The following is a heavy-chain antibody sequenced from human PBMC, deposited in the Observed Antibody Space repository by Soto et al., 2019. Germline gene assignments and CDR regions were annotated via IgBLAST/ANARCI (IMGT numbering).Heavy chain of an antibody. CDR2: IWYDGTNK. J-gene: IGHJ4*02. V-gene: IGHV3-33*01. CDR3: ARGRLTSGYDYYFDY. D-gene: IGHD5-12*01. Sequence: QVQLVESGGGVVQPGRSLRLSCAASGFTFSSYGMYWVRQAPGKGLEWVAVIWYDGTNKYYADSVKGRFTISRDNSKNTLYLQMNSLRADDTAVYYCARGRLTSGYDYYFDYWGQGTLLTVSS. CDR1: GFTFSSYG.